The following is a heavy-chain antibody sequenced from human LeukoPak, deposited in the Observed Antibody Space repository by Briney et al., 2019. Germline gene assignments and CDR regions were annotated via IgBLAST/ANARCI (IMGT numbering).Heavy chain of an antibody. Sequence: PGGSLRLSCAASGFAFSTCSMNWVRRAPGKGLEWVSAISSGSTYIYYADSVKGRFTISRDDAKNSLSPQMNSLRTEDTAVYFCAGYCSSEDYWGQGTLVTVSS. D-gene: IGHD6-6*01. CDR1: GFAFSTCS. V-gene: IGHV3-21*01. CDR3: AGYCSSEDY. CDR2: ISSGSTYI. J-gene: IGHJ4*02.